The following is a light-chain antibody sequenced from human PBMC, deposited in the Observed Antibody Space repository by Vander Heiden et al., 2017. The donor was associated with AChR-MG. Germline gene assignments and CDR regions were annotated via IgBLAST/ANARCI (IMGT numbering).Light chain of an antibody. V-gene: IGKV1-39*01. CDR2: AAS. CDR3: QESYTRG. CDR1: QSVSNY. Sequence: DIQMTQSPSSLSASVGDRVTITCRASQSVSNYLNWYQQKPGKAPKLLIYAASSLQSGVPSRFSGSGSETDFTLTISSLQPEDFATYYCQESYTRGFGQGTRLEIK. J-gene: IGKJ5*01.